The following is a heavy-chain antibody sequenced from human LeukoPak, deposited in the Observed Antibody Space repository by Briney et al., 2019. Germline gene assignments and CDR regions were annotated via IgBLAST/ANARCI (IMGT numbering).Heavy chain of an antibody. CDR3: ARAGGFSGSYYVPYFFHN. J-gene: IGHJ4*02. CDR1: GDSVSSNSAA. Sequence: SQTLSLTCDLSGDSVSSNSAAWNWIRQSPSRGLEWLGRTYYRSKWYSDYAESVKSRITINPDTSKNQFSLQLDSVTPEDTAVYYCARAGGFSGSYYVPYFFHNWGQGTLVTVSS. CDR2: TYYRSKWYS. D-gene: IGHD1-26*01. V-gene: IGHV6-1*01.